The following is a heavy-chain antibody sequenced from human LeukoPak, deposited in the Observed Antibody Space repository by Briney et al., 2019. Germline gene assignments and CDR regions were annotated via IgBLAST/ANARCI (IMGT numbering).Heavy chain of an antibody. D-gene: IGHD2-2*01. CDR3: ARDRRLDYQLPADN. J-gene: IGHJ4*02. CDR1: GYTFTSYY. CDR2: INPSGGST. V-gene: IGHV1-46*01. Sequence: ASVKVSCKASGYTFTSYYMHWVRQAPGQGLEWMGIINPSGGSTSYAQKFQGRVTMTTDTSTSTAYMELRSLRSDDTAVYYCARDRRLDYQLPADNWGQGTLVTVSS.